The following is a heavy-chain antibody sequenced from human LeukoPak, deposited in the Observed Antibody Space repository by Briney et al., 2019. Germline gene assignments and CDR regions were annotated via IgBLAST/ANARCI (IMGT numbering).Heavy chain of an antibody. J-gene: IGHJ5*02. CDR3: AREWTVAAAGTVYNWFDP. Sequence: GGPLRLSCAASGFTFNDYYMSWIRQAPGKGLVWVSYISSSSSYTNYADSVNGRFTISRDNAKNALYLQMNSLRAEDTAVYYCAREWTVAAAGTVYNWFDPWGQGTLVTVSS. CDR2: ISSSSSYT. CDR1: GFTFNDYY. V-gene: IGHV3-11*06. D-gene: IGHD6-13*01.